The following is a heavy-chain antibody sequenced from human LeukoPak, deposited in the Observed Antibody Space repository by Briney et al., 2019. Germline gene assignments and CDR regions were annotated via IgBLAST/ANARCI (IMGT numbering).Heavy chain of an antibody. D-gene: IGHD4-11*01. Sequence: SETLSLTCTVSGGSISSYYWSWIRQPPGKGLEWIGYIYYSGSTNYNPSLKSRVTISVDTSKNQFSLKLSSVTAADTAVYYCARRFDYSNYDWVTGWFDPWGQGTLVTVSS. V-gene: IGHV4-59*01. CDR2: IYYSGST. CDR3: ARRFDYSNYDWVTGWFDP. CDR1: GGSISSYY. J-gene: IGHJ5*02.